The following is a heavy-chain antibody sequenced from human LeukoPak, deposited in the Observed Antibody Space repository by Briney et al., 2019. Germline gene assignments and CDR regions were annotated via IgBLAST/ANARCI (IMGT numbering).Heavy chain of an antibody. CDR1: GGSISSYY. D-gene: IGHD6-6*01. CDR2: IYYSGST. Sequence: SETLSLTCTVSGGSISSYYWSWIRQPPGKGLEWIGYIYYSGSTNYNPSLKNRVTISVDTSKNQFSLKLSSVTAADTAVYYCARVWQLVPQPYYYYYGMDVWGQGTTVTVSS. J-gene: IGHJ6*02. CDR3: ARVWQLVPQPYYYYYGMDV. V-gene: IGHV4-59*01.